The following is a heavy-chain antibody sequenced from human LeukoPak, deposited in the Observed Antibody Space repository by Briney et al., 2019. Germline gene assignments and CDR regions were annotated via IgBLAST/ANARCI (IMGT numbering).Heavy chain of an antibody. D-gene: IGHD3-9*01. Sequence: GASVKVSCKASGYTFTSYGISWVRQAPGQGLEWMGWISAYNGNTNYAQKLQGRVTMTTDTSTSTAYMELRSLRSDDTAVYYCVRVRRGILTGYYPFDYWGQGTLVTVSS. CDR3: VRVRRGILTGYYPFDY. J-gene: IGHJ4*02. CDR1: GYTFTSYG. CDR2: ISAYNGNT. V-gene: IGHV1-18*01.